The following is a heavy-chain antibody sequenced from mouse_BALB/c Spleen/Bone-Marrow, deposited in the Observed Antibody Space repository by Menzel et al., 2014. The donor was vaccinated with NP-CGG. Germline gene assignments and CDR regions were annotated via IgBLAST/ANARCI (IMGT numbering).Heavy chain of an antibody. J-gene: IGHJ2*01. CDR3: ARPRQLGPPYCFDY. Sequence: VQLQQSGPELVKPGTSVKMSCKASGYTFTSYVMHWVKQKPGQGLEWIGYINPYNDGTKYNEKLKGKATLTSDKYSSTAYMELSSLTSEDSAIYYCARPRQLGPPYCFDYWGQGTTLTVSS. CDR1: GYTFTSYV. V-gene: IGHV1-14*01. D-gene: IGHD3-2*01. CDR2: INPYNDGT.